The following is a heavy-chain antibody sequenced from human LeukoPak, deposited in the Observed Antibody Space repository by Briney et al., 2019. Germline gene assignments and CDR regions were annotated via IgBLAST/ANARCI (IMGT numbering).Heavy chain of an antibody. J-gene: IGHJ3*02. V-gene: IGHV4-59*12. CDR2: IYYSGST. Sequence: PSETLSLTCTISGGSISSYYWNWIRQPPGKGLEWIGYIYYSGSTNYNPSLKSRVTISVDTSKNQFSLKLSSVTAADTAVYYCARAHITQGVVDGFDIWGQGTMVTVSS. CDR3: ARAHITQGVVDGFDI. CDR1: GGSISSYY. D-gene: IGHD3-10*01.